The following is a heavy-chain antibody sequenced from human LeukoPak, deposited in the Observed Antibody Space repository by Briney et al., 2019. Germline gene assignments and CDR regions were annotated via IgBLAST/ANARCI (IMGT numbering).Heavy chain of an antibody. CDR3: ASSPYDSSGYTR. CDR1: GYTFTGYY. V-gene: IGHV1-2*02. CDR2: INPNSGGT. Sequence: ASVKVSCKASGYTFTGYYMHWVRQAPGQGLEWMGWINPNSGGTNYAQKFQGRVTLTRDTSISTAYMELSRLRSDDTAVYYCASSPYDSSGYTRWGQGTLVTVSS. D-gene: IGHD3-22*01. J-gene: IGHJ4*02.